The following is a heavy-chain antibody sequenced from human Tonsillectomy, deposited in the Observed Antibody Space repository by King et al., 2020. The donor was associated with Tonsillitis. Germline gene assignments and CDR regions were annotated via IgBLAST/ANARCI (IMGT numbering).Heavy chain of an antibody. J-gene: IGHJ3*01. CDR3: AKEQRYSGNYLDAFDF. CDR1: GFSFSSYA. D-gene: IGHD1-26*01. CDR2: ISGSGGST. Sequence: VQLVESGGGLAQPGGSLRLSCAASGFSFSSYAMNWVRQAPGKGLEWVSTISGSGGSTYFADSVKGRFTISRDNSKNTLYLQMNNLRAEDTAVYFCAKEQRYSGNYLDAFDFWGQGTMASVSS. V-gene: IGHV3-23*04.